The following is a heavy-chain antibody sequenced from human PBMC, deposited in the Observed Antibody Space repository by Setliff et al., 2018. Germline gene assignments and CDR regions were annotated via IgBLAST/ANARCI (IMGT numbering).Heavy chain of an antibody. V-gene: IGHV4-4*07. CDR2: IYTTGRT. Sequence: SETLSLTCTVSGGSISSYYWSWIRQPAGKGLEWIGHIYTTGRTNYNPSLKSRVTLSVDTSKNQFSLKLTSVTAADTAIYYCARTPYYYDTAGYDFWGQGTLVTVSS. D-gene: IGHD3-22*01. CDR3: ARTPYYYDTAGYDF. J-gene: IGHJ4*02. CDR1: GGSISSYY.